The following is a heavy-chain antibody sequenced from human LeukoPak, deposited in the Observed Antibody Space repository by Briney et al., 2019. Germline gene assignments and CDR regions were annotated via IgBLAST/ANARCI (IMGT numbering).Heavy chain of an antibody. D-gene: IGHD3-22*01. CDR3: AKARARVPDSKANIAY. V-gene: IGHV1-2*02. CDR2: INPNSGGT. Sequence: GASVKVSCKASGYTFTGYYMHWVRQAPGQGLEWMGWINPNSGGTNYAQKFQGRVTMTRDTSISTAYMELSRLRSDDTAVYYCAKARARVPDSKANIAYWGQGTLVTVSS. CDR1: GYTFTGYY. J-gene: IGHJ4*02.